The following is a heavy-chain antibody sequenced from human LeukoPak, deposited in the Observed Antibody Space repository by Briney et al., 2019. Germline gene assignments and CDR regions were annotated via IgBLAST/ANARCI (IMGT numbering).Heavy chain of an antibody. J-gene: IGHJ1*01. D-gene: IGHD2-15*01. Sequence: GGSLRLSCAASGFTFSSYGFYWVRQPPGKGLEWVALIWFDGSKKYYADSVKGRFTISRDSAKNTLYLQMNSLRAEDTAVYYCAKDLPYCSGGSCNSGAEYFQHWGQGTLVTVSS. CDR3: AKDLPYCSGGSCNSGAEYFQH. V-gene: IGHV3-33*06. CDR1: GFTFSSYG. CDR2: IWFDGSKK.